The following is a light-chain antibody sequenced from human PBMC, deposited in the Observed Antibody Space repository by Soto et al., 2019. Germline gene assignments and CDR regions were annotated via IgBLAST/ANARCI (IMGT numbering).Light chain of an antibody. V-gene: IGLV1-44*01. CDR1: SSNIGSNS. J-gene: IGLJ2*01. CDR2: TNN. Sequence: QSVLTQPPSASGTPGQRVTISCSGSSSNIGSNSVNWYQQFPGTAPKLLIYTNNQRPSGVPDRFSGSKSGTSASLAISGLHSEDEADYYCAAWDDSLNGPVFGGGTKLTVL. CDR3: AAWDDSLNGPV.